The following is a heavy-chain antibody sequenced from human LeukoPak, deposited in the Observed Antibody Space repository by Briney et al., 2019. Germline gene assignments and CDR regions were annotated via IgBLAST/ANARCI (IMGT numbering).Heavy chain of an antibody. J-gene: IGHJ4*02. V-gene: IGHV4-59*08. CDR1: GGSISSYY. CDR2: MSYIGST. CDR3: ASNYYGSGSLDY. Sequence: SETLSLTCTVSGGSISSYYWSWIRQPPGKGLEWIGYMSYIGSTNYNPSLKSRVTMSIDTSKNQFSLKLSSVTAADTAVYYCASNYYGSGSLDYWGQGNLVTVSS. D-gene: IGHD3-10*01.